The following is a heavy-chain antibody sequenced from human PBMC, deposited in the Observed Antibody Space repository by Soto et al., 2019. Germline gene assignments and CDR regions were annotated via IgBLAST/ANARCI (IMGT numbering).Heavy chain of an antibody. J-gene: IGHJ6*03. V-gene: IGHV2-70*11. CDR3: ARTRYYYGSGASFYYYYYMDV. Sequence: SGPTLVNPTQTLTLTCTFSGFSLSTSGMCVSWIRQPPGKALEWLARIDWDDDKYYSTSLKTRLTISKDTSKNQVVLTMTNMDPVDTATYYCARTRYYYGSGASFYYYYYMDVWGKGTTVTVSS. CDR2: IDWDDDK. CDR1: GFSLSTSGMC. D-gene: IGHD3-10*01.